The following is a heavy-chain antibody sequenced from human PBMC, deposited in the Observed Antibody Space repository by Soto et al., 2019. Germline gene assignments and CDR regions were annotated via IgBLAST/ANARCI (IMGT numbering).Heavy chain of an antibody. V-gene: IGHV4-39*01. J-gene: IGHJ5*02. CDR1: GGSISSSSYY. D-gene: IGHD3-10*01. CDR3: ARHSHPRVTVITMVRGADRWFDP. CDR2: IYYSGST. Sequence: SETLSLTCTVSGGSISSSSYYWGWIRQPPGKGLEWIGSIYYSGSTYYNPSLKSRVTISVDTSKNQFSLKLSSVTAADTAVYYCARHSHPRVTVITMVRGADRWFDPWGQGTLVTVSP.